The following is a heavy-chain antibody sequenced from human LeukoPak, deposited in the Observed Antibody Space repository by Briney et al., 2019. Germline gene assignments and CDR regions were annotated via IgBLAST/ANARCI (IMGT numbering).Heavy chain of an antibody. Sequence: GGSLRLSCVASGFTFGKYWMSWVRQASGKGLEWVGRIRSKANNYATAYAASVRGRFTISRDDSKNTAYLQMNSLKTEDTAMYYCTRLAVESDYERWFDPWGQGTLVTVSS. V-gene: IGHV3-73*01. J-gene: IGHJ5*02. CDR1: GFTFGKYW. CDR3: TRLAVESDYERWFDP. CDR2: IRSKANNYAT. D-gene: IGHD5-12*01.